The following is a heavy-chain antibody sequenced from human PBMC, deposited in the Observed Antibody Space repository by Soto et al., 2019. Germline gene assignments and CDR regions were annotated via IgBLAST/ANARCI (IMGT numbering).Heavy chain of an antibody. Sequence: VASVKVSCKASGYTFTSYGISWVRQAPGQGLEWMGWISAYNGNTNYAQKLQGRVTMTTDTSTSTAYMELRSLRSDDTAVYYCARKLREYYDSSGSDYWGQGTRVTVSS. V-gene: IGHV1-18*04. D-gene: IGHD3-22*01. J-gene: IGHJ4*02. CDR1: GYTFTSYG. CDR3: ARKLREYYDSSGSDY. CDR2: ISAYNGNT.